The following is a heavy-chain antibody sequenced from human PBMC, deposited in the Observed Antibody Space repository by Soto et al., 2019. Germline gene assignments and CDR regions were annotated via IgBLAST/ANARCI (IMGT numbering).Heavy chain of an antibody. Sequence: SETLSLTCTVSGGSISSYYWSWIRQSPGKGLEWIGYISYSGSTNYNPSIKSRVTISADTSKKQFSLNLSSVTAADTAVYYCAKVAVVTAPIFDYWGQGTLVTVS. J-gene: IGHJ4*02. D-gene: IGHD2-21*02. V-gene: IGHV4-59*01. CDR2: ISYSGST. CDR1: GGSISSYY. CDR3: AKVAVVTAPIFDY.